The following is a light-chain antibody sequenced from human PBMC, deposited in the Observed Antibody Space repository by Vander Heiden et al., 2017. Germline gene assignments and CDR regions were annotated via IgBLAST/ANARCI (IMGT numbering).Light chain of an antibody. Sequence: DIQMTQSPSSLSASVGDRVTITCQASQDISNYLNWYQQKPGKAPKLLIYDASNLETGVPSRFSGSGSGTDFTFTISSLQPEDIATYYCQQCDNLPVLTFGHGTRVDIK. J-gene: IGKJ3*01. CDR3: QQCDNLPVLT. V-gene: IGKV1-33*01. CDR2: DAS. CDR1: QDISNY.